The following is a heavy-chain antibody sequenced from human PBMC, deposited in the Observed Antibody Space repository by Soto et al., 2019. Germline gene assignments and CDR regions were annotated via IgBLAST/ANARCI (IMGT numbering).Heavy chain of an antibody. Sequence: GGSVRLSCAASGFTFSSYGMHWVRQAPGKGLEWVAVISYDGSNKYYADSVKGRFTISRDNSKNTLYLQMNSLRAEDTAVYYCAKDVLSSGYYSYYDYWGQGTLVTVSS. CDR3: AKDVLSSGYYSYYDY. J-gene: IGHJ4*02. V-gene: IGHV3-30*18. D-gene: IGHD3-22*01. CDR1: GFTFSSYG. CDR2: ISYDGSNK.